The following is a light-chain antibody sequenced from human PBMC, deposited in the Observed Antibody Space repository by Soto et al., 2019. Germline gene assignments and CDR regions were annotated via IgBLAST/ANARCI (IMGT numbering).Light chain of an antibody. Sequence: QSALTQPASVSGSPGQSITISCTGTSSDIGAYNYVSWYQQHPGKAPKLMIYDVSNRPSGLSNRFSGSKSGNTASLTISGLQAEDEGDYYCSSYSTTGSYVFGAGTQLTVL. CDR1: SSDIGAYNY. V-gene: IGLV2-14*01. CDR2: DVS. J-gene: IGLJ1*01. CDR3: SSYSTTGSYV.